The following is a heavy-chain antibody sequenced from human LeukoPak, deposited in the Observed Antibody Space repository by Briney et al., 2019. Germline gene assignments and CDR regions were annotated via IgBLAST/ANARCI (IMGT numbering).Heavy chain of an antibody. V-gene: IGHV3-53*01. J-gene: IGHJ6*02. CDR2: IYSGGST. Sequence: PGGSLRLSCAASGFTVSSNYMSWVRQAPGKGLEWVSVIYSGGSTYYADSVKGRFTISRDNSKNTLYLQMNSLRAEDTAVYYCAKAGTHGYSSSWYYYGMDVWGQGTTVTVSS. CDR3: AKAGTHGYSSSWYYYGMDV. D-gene: IGHD6-13*01. CDR1: GFTVSSNY.